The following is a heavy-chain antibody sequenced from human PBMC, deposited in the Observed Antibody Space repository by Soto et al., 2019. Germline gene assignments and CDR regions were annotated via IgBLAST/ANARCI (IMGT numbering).Heavy chain of an antibody. CDR3: AKDFYYDSSGYYFYYYYGMDV. D-gene: IGHD3-22*01. CDR1: GFTFSSYG. CDR2: ISYDGSNK. V-gene: IGHV3-30*18. Sequence: GGSLRLSCAASGFTFSSYGMHWVRQAPGKGLEWVAAISYDGSNKYYADSVKGRFTISRDNSKNTLYLQMNSLRAEDTAVYYCAKDFYYDSSGYYFYYYYGMDVWGQGTTVTVSS. J-gene: IGHJ6*02.